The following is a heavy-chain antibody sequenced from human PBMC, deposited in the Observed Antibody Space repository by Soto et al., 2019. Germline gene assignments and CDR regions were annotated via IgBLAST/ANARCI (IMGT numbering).Heavy chain of an antibody. CDR3: ARGPRSQTLPNPNSYYFDY. CDR2: IIPIFGTA. D-gene: IGHD7-27*01. CDR1: GGTFSSYA. V-gene: IGHV1-69*01. Sequence: QVQLVQSGAEVKKPGSSVKVSCKASGGTFSSYAIGWVRQAPGQGLEWMGGIIPIFGTANYAQKFQGRVTITADESTSTAYMELSSLRSEDTAVYYCARGPRSQTLPNPNSYYFDYWGQGTLVTVSS. J-gene: IGHJ4*02.